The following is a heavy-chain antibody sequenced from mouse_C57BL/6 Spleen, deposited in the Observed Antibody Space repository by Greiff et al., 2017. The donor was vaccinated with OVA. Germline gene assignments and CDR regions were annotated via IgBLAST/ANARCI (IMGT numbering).Heavy chain of an antibody. V-gene: IGHV1-52*01. CDR1: GYTFTSYW. CDR2: IDPSDSET. D-gene: IGHD1-1*01. CDR3: ARQSGSSYFDY. J-gene: IGHJ2*01. Sequence: VQLQQPGAELVRPGSSVKLSCKASGYTFTSYWMHWVKQRPIQGLEWIGNIDPSDSETHYNQKFKDKATLTVDKSSSTAYMQLSSLTSEDAAVDYCARQSGSSYFDYWGQGTTLTVSS.